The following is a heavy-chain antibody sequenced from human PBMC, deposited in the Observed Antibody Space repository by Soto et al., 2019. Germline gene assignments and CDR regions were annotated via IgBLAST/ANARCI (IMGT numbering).Heavy chain of an antibody. J-gene: IGHJ4*02. V-gene: IGHV3-15*07. D-gene: IGHD6-19*01. CDR3: TTALAVARPYYFDY. Sequence: EVQLVESGGGLVKPGGSLRLSCAASGFTFSNAWMNWVHQAPGKGLEWVGRIKSKTDGGTTDYAAPVKGRFTISRDDSKNTLYLQMNSLKTEDTAVYYCTTALAVARPYYFDYWGQGTLVTVSS. CDR2: IKSKTDGGTT. CDR1: GFTFSNAW.